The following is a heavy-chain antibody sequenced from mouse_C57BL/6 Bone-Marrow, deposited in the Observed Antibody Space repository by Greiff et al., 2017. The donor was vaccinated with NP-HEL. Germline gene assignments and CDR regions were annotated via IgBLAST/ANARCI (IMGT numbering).Heavy chain of an antibody. D-gene: IGHD2-2*01. CDR1: GYTFTDYY. Sequence: EVQLQQSGPELVKPGASVKISCKASGYTFTDYYMNWVKQSHGKSLEWIGDINPNNGGTSYNQKFKGKATLTVDKSSSTAYMELRSLTSEDSAVYYCARDGYDGGFAYWGQGTLVTVSA. V-gene: IGHV1-26*01. J-gene: IGHJ3*01. CDR3: ARDGYDGGFAY. CDR2: INPNNGGT.